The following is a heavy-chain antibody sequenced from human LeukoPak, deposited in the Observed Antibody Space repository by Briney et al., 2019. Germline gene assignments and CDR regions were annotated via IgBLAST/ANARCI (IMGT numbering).Heavy chain of an antibody. D-gene: IGHD3-3*01. Sequence: PGGSLRLSCAASGFTFSSYAMSWVRQAPGKGLEWVSAISGSGGSTYYADSVKGRFTISRDSSKNTLYLQMNSLRAEDTAVYYCAKWEGNDFWSGYSSFDYWGQGTLVTVSS. V-gene: IGHV3-23*01. CDR3: AKWEGNDFWSGYSSFDY. J-gene: IGHJ4*02. CDR1: GFTFSSYA. CDR2: ISGSGGST.